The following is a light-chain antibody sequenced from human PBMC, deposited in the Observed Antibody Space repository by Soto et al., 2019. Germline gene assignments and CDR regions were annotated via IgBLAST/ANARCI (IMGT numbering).Light chain of an antibody. CDR2: DAS. Sequence: EIEMTQSPATLSVSPGERATLSCRSSQSVGRKLAWYQQKPGQAPRLLIYDASNRAMGVPARFSGSGSGTEFTLTISSLQSEDVAVYHCQQRSTSITFGQGTRLEIE. J-gene: IGKJ5*01. CDR1: QSVGRK. V-gene: IGKV3-15*01. CDR3: QQRSTSIT.